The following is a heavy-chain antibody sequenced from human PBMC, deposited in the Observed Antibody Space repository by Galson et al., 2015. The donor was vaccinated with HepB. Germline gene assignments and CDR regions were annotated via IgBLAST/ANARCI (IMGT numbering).Heavy chain of an antibody. V-gene: IGHV4-39*01. Sequence: SETLSLTCTVSGGSISSSSYYWGWIRQPPGKGLEWIGGIYYSGSTYYNPSLKSRVTISVDTSKNQFSLKLSSVTAADTAVYYCARYGPPQAPAFAPVDNYYGSGSYFREAFDIWGQGTMVTVSS. CDR1: GGSISSSSYY. CDR2: IYYSGST. D-gene: IGHD3-10*01. J-gene: IGHJ3*02. CDR3: ARYGPPQAPAFAPVDNYYGSGSYFREAFDI.